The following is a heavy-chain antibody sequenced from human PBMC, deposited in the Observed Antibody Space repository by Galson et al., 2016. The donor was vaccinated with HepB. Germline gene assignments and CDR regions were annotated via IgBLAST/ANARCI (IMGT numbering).Heavy chain of an antibody. Sequence: SLRLSCAGSGFTFSTSGLNWVRQAPGKGLQWISYISSSISTIYYADSVMSRFTISRDNAKNSVYLQMNSLRDEDTAVYYCARELVRSAFDLWGQGTMVTVSS. D-gene: IGHD4/OR15-4a*01. CDR3: ARELVRSAFDL. CDR2: ISSSISTI. V-gene: IGHV3-48*02. J-gene: IGHJ3*01. CDR1: GFTFSTSG.